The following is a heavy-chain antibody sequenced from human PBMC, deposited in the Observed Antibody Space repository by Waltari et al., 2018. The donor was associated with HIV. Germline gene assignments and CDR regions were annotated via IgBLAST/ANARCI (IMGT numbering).Heavy chain of an antibody. CDR3: AKDTHELRNYYGMDV. D-gene: IGHD3-16*01. J-gene: IGHJ6*02. V-gene: IGHV3-30*18. CDR1: GFTFSSYG. CDR2: ISYDGSNK. Sequence: QVQLVESGGGVVQPGRSLRLSCAASGFTFSSYGMHWVRQAPGKGLEWVAVISYDGSNKYYADCVKGRFTISRDNSKNTLYLQMNSLRAEDTAVYYCAKDTHELRNYYGMDVWGQGTTVTVSS.